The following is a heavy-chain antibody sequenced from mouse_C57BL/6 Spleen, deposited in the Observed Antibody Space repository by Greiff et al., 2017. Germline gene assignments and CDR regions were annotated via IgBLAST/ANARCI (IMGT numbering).Heavy chain of an antibody. CDR1: GYTFTSYT. CDR2: INPSSGYT. J-gene: IGHJ4*01. CDR3: AEGGTDYAMDY. Sequence: QVQLKQSGAELARPGASVKMSCKASGYTFTSYTMHWVKQRPGQGLEWIGYINPSSGYTKYNQKFKDKATLTADKSSSTAYMQLSSLTSEDSAVYYCAEGGTDYAMDYWGQGTSVTVSS. V-gene: IGHV1-4*01.